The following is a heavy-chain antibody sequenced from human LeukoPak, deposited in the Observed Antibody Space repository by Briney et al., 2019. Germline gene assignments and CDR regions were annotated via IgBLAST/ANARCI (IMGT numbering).Heavy chain of an antibody. J-gene: IGHJ4*02. D-gene: IGHD3-22*01. Sequence: PGGSLRLSCAASGFTFSDFYMTWIRQAPGKGLEWVSYISNSGSTIYYADSVKGRFTISRDNAKNSLYLQMNSLRAEDTAVYYCARSADRSGYFREITLYYFDYWGRGALVTVSS. CDR2: ISNSGSTI. CDR1: GFTFSDFY. CDR3: ARSADRSGYFREITLYYFDY. V-gene: IGHV3-11*01.